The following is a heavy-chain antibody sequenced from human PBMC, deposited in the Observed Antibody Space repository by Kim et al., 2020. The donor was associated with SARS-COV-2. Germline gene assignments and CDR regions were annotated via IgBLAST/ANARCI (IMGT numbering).Heavy chain of an antibody. Sequence: GGSLRLSCVGSGFPFDYYAMHWVRQFPGKGLEWVAVISWYSDTIVYADSVKGRFTISRDNARTSLYLQMNSLRPEDTALYFCAMGPTVATAPDYWCQGTL. CDR3: AMGPTVATAPDY. CDR2: ISWYSDTI. J-gene: IGHJ4*02. CDR1: GFPFDYYA. D-gene: IGHD2-21*02. V-gene: IGHV3-9*01.